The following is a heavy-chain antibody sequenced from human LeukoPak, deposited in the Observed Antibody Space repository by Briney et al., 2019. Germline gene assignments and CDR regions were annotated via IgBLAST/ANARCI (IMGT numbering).Heavy chain of an antibody. CDR3: TRGDSSGWYGGYYFDY. J-gene: IGHJ4*02. V-gene: IGHV3-49*04. Sequence: GGPLRLSCTASGFTFGDYAMSWVRQAPGKGLEWVGFIRSKAYGGTTEYAASVKGRFTISRDDSKSIAYLQMNSLKTEDTAVYYCTRGDSSGWYGGYYFDYWGQGTLVTVSS. CDR2: IRSKAYGGTT. CDR1: GFTFGDYA. D-gene: IGHD6-19*01.